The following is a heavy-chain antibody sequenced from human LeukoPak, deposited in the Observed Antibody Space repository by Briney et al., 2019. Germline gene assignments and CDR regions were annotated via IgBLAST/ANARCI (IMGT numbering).Heavy chain of an antibody. CDR3: ARRRQDVTMIVVIMTAVSYYLDV. D-gene: IGHD3-22*01. J-gene: IGHJ6*03. CDR1: GGSFSGYY. V-gene: IGHV4-34*01. CDR2: MDPSGST. Sequence: SETLCLTCAVSGGSFSGYYWTWIRHTPGKGLEWIGEMDPSGSTNYNPSLKSRVTISVDTSKNQFSLTLSSVTAADTAVYYCARRRQDVTMIVVIMTAVSYYLDVWGKETTVTV.